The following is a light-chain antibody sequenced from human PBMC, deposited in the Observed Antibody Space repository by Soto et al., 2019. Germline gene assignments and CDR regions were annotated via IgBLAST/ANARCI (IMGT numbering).Light chain of an antibody. CDR1: SSDVGGYNY. Sequence: QSALTQPASVSGSPGQSITISCTGTSSDVGGYNYVSWYQQHPGKAPKLMIFEVCNRPSGVSNRFSGSKSGNTASLTISGVQAEDEADYYCSSYTSSSTHYVFGTGTKLTVL. CDR2: EVC. J-gene: IGLJ1*01. CDR3: SSYTSSSTHYV. V-gene: IGLV2-14*01.